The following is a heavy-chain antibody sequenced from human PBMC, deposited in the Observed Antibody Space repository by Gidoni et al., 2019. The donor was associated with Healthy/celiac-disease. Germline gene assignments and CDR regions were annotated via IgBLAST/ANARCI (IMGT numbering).Heavy chain of an antibody. CDR2: ISYDGSNK. J-gene: IGHJ3*02. D-gene: IGHD3-22*01. V-gene: IGHV3-30*03. CDR1: GFTFSSYG. CDR3: ATTYYYDSSANHGAFDI. Sequence: QVQMVESGGGVVQPGRSLRLSCAASGFTFSSYGMHWVRQAPGKGLEWVAVISYDGSNKYYADSVKGRFTISRDNSKNTLYLQMNSLRAEDTAVYYCATTYYYDSSANHGAFDIWGQGTMVTVSS.